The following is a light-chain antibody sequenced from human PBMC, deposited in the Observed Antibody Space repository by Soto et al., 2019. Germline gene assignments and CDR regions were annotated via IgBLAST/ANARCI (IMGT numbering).Light chain of an antibody. CDR1: SSNIGSNT. CDR2: SNN. CDR3: VAWDDSLNGYVV. V-gene: IGLV1-44*01. J-gene: IGLJ2*01. Sequence: QSVLTQPPSASGTPGQRVTISCSGSSSNIGSNTVNWYQQLPGTAPKLVIYSNNQRPSGVPDRSSGSKSGTLASLAISGLQSEDEADYYCVAWDDSLNGYVVFGGGTKVTVL.